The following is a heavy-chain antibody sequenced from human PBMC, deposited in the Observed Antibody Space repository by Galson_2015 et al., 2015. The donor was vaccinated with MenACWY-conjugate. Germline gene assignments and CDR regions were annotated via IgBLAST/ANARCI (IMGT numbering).Heavy chain of an antibody. J-gene: IGHJ5*02. CDR1: GFSLSSSGVG. Sequence: PALVKPTQTLTLTCTFSGFSLSSSGVGVGWIRQPPGKALEWLALIYWDDDKRYSPSLKTRLTITRDTSKNQGVLTMTNMDPVDTATYYCAHSGGDTTMVHWWFDPWGRGTLVTVSS. CDR3: AHSGGDTTMVHWWFDP. CDR2: IYWDDDK. D-gene: IGHD5-18*01. V-gene: IGHV2-5*02.